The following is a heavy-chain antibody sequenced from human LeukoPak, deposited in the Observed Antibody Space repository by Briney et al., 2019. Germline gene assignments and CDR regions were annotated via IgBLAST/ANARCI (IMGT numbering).Heavy chain of an antibody. J-gene: IGHJ5*02. CDR1: GXTFSGYS. CDR3: ARGSLLWFGELPFDP. V-gene: IGHV3-21*01. Sequence: GGSLRLSCAASGXTFSGYSMSWVRQAPGKGLEWVSSISTTSSYIYYADSVKGRFTISRDNAKNSLWLQMDSLRAEDTAVYYCARGSLLWFGELPFDPWGQGTLVTVSS. CDR2: ISTTSSYI. D-gene: IGHD3-10*01.